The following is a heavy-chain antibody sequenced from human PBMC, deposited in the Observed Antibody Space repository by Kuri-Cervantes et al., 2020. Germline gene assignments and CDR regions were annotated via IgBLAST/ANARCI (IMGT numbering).Heavy chain of an antibody. CDR3: ARVGHCSSTSCLSYYYYGMDV. D-gene: IGHD2-2*01. V-gene: IGHV3-74*01. CDR1: GFTFSSYW. Sequence: GESLKISCAASGFTFSSYWMHWVRQAPGKGLVWVSRINSDGSSTSYADSVKGRFTISRDNAKNTLYLQMNSLRAEDTAVYYCARVGHCSSTSCLSYYYYGMDVWGQGTTVTVSS. J-gene: IGHJ6*02. CDR2: INSDGSST.